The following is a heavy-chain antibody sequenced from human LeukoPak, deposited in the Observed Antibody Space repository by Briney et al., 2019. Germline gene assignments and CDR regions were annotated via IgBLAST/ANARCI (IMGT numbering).Heavy chain of an antibody. CDR2: ISGSGDST. Sequence: PGGSLRLSCAASGFIFSNYVMNWVRQAPGKGLEWVSGISGSGDSTYYADSVKGRFTISRDNSKNTLYLQVNSLRAEDTAVYYCAKRVGMVTAEYLHHWGQGTLVTVSS. D-gene: IGHD1-26*01. CDR3: AKRVGMVTAEYLHH. CDR1: GFIFSNYV. V-gene: IGHV3-23*01. J-gene: IGHJ1*01.